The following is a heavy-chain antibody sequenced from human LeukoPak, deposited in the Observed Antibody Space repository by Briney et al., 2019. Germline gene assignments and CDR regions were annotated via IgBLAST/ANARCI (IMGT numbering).Heavy chain of an antibody. D-gene: IGHD2-21*02. Sequence: SETLSLTCTFSGGSISTYYWSWIRQPPGKGLEWIGYIYYSGSTNYNPSLKSRVTISVDTSKNQFSLKLSSVTAADTAVYYCARLSYCGGDCYQGFYYYGMDVWGQGTTVTVSS. J-gene: IGHJ6*02. CDR1: GGSISTYY. V-gene: IGHV4-59*08. CDR3: ARLSYCGGDCYQGFYYYGMDV. CDR2: IYYSGST.